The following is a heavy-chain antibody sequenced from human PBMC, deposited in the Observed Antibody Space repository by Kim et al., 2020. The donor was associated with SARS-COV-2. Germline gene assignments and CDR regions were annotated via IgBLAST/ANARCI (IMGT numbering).Heavy chain of an antibody. CDR3: AKHSHTLSTTYYDMDV. Sequence: SVKVSCKAYGGTFSNYAISWVRQAPGQGLEWMGRIIPILGKPNYAQKFQGRVTITADKSTSTAYMEVSNLRSEDTAVYYCAKHSHTLSTTYYDMDVWGQGTTVTVSS. CDR1: GGTFSNYA. J-gene: IGHJ6*02. V-gene: IGHV1-69*04. D-gene: IGHD1-1*01. CDR2: IIPILGKP.